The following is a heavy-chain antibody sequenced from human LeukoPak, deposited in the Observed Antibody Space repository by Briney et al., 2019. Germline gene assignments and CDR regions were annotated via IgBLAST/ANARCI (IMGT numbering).Heavy chain of an antibody. J-gene: IGHJ5*02. Sequence: PGGSLRLSCAASGFPFSTYWMSWVRQAPGKGLEWVANINQDGTEKYYVDSVKGRFTISRDYAKNSLYLQMNSLRVEDTAVYYCASLYGSGSYSSDWFDPWGQGTLVTVSS. V-gene: IGHV3-7*01. CDR2: INQDGTEK. D-gene: IGHD3-10*01. CDR3: ASLYGSGSYSSDWFDP. CDR1: GFPFSTYW.